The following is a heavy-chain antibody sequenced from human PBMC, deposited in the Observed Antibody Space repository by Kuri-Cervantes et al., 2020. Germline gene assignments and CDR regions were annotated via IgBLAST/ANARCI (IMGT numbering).Heavy chain of an antibody. Sequence: GESLKISCEASGFTFSTYSMNWVRQAPGKGLEWVSSISSTGTYKFYADSMKGRFTIARDNAKNSLFLQINSLRAEDTAVYRCARYCTSSSCSRGLDCWGQGALVTVSS. J-gene: IGHJ4*02. D-gene: IGHD2-2*01. V-gene: IGHV3-21*01. CDR2: ISSTGTYK. CDR3: ARYCTSSSCSRGLDC. CDR1: GFTFSTYS.